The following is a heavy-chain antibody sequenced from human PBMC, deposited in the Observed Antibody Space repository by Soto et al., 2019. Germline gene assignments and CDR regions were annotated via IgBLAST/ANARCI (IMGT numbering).Heavy chain of an antibody. CDR1: GYTFTSYD. V-gene: IGHV1-8*01. D-gene: IGHD3-10*01. CDR2: MNPYNGNT. CDR3: AIGPGDLRYFDY. J-gene: IGHJ4*02. Sequence: QVQLVQSGAEVKNPGASVKVSCKASGYTFTSYDINWVRQAPGQGLEWMGWMNPYNGNTGYAQNFQGRVTMTRHTSISTAYMELSRLKSEDTAVYYCAIGPGDLRYFDYWGQGALVTVS.